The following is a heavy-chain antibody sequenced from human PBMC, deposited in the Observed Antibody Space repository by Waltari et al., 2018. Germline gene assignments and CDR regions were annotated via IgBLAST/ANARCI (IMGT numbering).Heavy chain of an antibody. CDR3: ARAPAGGSYFGAFDI. CDR1: GGPISSCSYY. Sequence: QLQLQESGPGLVKPSETLSLTCTVSGGPISSCSYYWSWIRPPAGKGLDCIGRIYTSGSTNYNPSLKSRVTISVDTSKNQFSLKLSSVTAADTAVYYCARAPAGGSYFGAFDIWGQGTMVTVSS. J-gene: IGHJ3*02. D-gene: IGHD1-26*01. CDR2: IYTSGST. V-gene: IGHV4-61*02.